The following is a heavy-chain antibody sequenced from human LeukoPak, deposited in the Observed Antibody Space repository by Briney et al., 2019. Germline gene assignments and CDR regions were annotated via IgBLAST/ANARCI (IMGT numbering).Heavy chain of an antibody. V-gene: IGHV1-24*01. CDR2: FDPEDGET. J-gene: IGHJ4*02. CDR1: GYTLTELS. CDR3: ATVRYDYYYDSSGYYPFDY. D-gene: IGHD3-22*01. Sequence: ASVKVSCKVSGYTLTELSIHWVRQAPGKGLEWMGGFDPEDGETIYAQKFQGRVTMTEDTSTDTAYMELSSLRSEDTAVYYCATVRYDYYYDSSGYYPFDYWGQGTLVTVSS.